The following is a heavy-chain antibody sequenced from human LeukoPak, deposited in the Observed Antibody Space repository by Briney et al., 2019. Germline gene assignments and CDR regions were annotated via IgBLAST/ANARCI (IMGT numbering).Heavy chain of an antibody. J-gene: IGHJ6*02. V-gene: IGHV3-74*01. CDR2: IISDGSSA. CDR1: GFTLSSYW. Sequence: GGSLRLSCAASGFTLSSYWMHWVRQARGKALVWVSRIISDGSSATHADSVKGRFIMSRDNAKNMLYLQMNSLRAEDTAVYYCTRDRRYGGMDVWGQGTTVTVSS. D-gene: IGHD3-10*01. CDR3: TRDRRYGGMDV.